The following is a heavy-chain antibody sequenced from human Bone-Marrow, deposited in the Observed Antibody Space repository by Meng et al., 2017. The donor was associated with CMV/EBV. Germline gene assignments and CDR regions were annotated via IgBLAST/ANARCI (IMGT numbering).Heavy chain of an antibody. V-gene: IGHV4-38-2*02. J-gene: IGHJ5*02. CDR2: IYYSGST. Sequence: SETLSLTCTVSGYSISSGYYWGWIRQPPGKGLEWIGSIYYSGSTYYNPSLKSRVTISVDTSKNQFSLKLSSVTAADTAVYYCARHNPPGYMIPYTFDPWGQGTLVTVSS. CDR1: GYSISSGYY. D-gene: IGHD3-22*01. CDR3: ARHNPPGYMIPYTFDP.